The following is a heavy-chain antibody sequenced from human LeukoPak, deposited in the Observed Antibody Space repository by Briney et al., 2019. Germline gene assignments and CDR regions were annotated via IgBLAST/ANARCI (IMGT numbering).Heavy chain of an antibody. J-gene: IGHJ4*02. V-gene: IGHV1-69*04. CDR3: ARGGGYCSGGSCYSRLVY. CDR1: GGTFSSYA. D-gene: IGHD2-15*01. Sequence: SVKVSCRASGGTFSSYAISWVRQAPGEGLEWMGRIIPIFGIANYAQKFQGRVTITADKSTSTAYMELSSLRSEDTAVYYCARGGGYCSGGSCYSRLVYWGQGTLVTVSS. CDR2: IIPIFGIA.